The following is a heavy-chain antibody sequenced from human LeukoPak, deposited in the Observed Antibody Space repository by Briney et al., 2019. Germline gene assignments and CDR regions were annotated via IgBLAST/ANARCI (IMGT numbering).Heavy chain of an antibody. CDR2: IYYSGST. V-gene: IGHV4-59*01. J-gene: IGHJ6*02. CDR1: GGSISSYY. Sequence: TSETLSLTCTVSGGSISSYYWSWIRQPPGKGLEWIGYIYYSGSTNYNPSLKSRVTISVDTSKNQFSLKLSSVTAADTAVYYCARGGSYSFYYYYYGMDVWGQGTTVTVSS. D-gene: IGHD2-21*01. CDR3: ARGGSYSFYYYYYGMDV.